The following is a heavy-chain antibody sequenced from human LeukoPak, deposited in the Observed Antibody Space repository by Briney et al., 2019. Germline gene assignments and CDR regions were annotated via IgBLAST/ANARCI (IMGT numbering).Heavy chain of an antibody. CDR1: GFTVYSNY. V-gene: IGHV3-66*01. CDR3: VRVGYYYDSRTYPWDY. J-gene: IGHJ4*02. Sequence: GGSLRLSCAASGFTVYSNYMSWVRQAPGKGLEWVSVIFSGDSIFYADSVKGRFTISRDNSKNTLYLQMNSLTAEDTAVYYCVRVGYYYDSRTYPWDYWGQGTLVTVSS. D-gene: IGHD3-22*01. CDR2: IFSGDSI.